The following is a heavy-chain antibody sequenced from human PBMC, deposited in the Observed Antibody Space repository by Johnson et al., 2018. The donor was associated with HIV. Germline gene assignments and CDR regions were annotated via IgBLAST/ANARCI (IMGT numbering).Heavy chain of an antibody. Sequence: VQLVESGGGLIQPGGSLRLSCAASGFTVSSNYMSWVRQAPGKGLEWVSIIYSDGSTYFADSVKGRFPISRDNSKNTLFLQMNSLRAEDTALYYCARGFWRHVIPGAFDSWGQGKMVTVSS. D-gene: IGHD1-1*01. CDR2: IYSDGST. CDR3: ARGFWRHVIPGAFDS. J-gene: IGHJ3*02. V-gene: IGHV3-53*01. CDR1: GFTVSSNY.